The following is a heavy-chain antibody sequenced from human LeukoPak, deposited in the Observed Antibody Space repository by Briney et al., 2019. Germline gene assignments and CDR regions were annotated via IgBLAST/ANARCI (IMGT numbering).Heavy chain of an antibody. CDR2: MNPNSGNT. J-gene: IGHJ4*02. CDR1: GYTFTSYD. Sequence: ASVKVSCKASGYTFTSYDINWVRQATGRGLEWMGWMNPNSGNTGYAQKFQGRVTMTRNTSISTAYMELSSLRSEDTAVYYCARGVSSGWYAKEYYFDYWGQGTLVTVSS. D-gene: IGHD6-19*01. CDR3: ARGVSSGWYAKEYYFDY. V-gene: IGHV1-8*01.